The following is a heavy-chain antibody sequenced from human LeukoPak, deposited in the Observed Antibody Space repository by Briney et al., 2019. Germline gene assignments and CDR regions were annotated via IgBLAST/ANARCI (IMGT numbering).Heavy chain of an antibody. CDR2: IKSKTDGGTT. CDR3: TTDWAGIGDH. Sequence: GGSLRLSCGDSGFNCSHAWMSWIRQAPGKGLEWVGRIKSKTDGGTTDYAAPVKGRFTVSRDDSKNTLYLEMNSLKTEDTAVYYCTTDWAGIGDHWGQGTLVTVSS. CDR1: GFNCSHAW. D-gene: IGHD6-13*01. V-gene: IGHV3-15*05. J-gene: IGHJ4*02.